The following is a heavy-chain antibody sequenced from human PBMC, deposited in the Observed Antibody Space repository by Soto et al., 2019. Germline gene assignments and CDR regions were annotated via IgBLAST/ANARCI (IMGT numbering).Heavy chain of an antibody. CDR1: GFTFGDYA. Sequence: PGGSLRLSCTASGFTFGDYAMSWVRQAPGKGLDWVGFIRSKAYGGTTEYAASVKGRFTISRDDSKSIAYLQMNSLKTEDTAVYYCTRAAAGPDYYYYYGMDVWGQGTTVTVSS. CDR2: IRSKAYGGTT. J-gene: IGHJ6*02. D-gene: IGHD6-13*01. V-gene: IGHV3-49*04. CDR3: TRAAAGPDYYYYYGMDV.